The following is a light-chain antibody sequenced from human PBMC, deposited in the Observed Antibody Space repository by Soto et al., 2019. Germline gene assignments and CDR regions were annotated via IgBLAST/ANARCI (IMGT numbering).Light chain of an antibody. Sequence: EIVLTQSPGTLSLSPGERATLSCRASQSVRSSYLAWYQQKPGQAPRHLIYGASSRATGIPDRFSGSGSGTDFHLTISRLEPEDFAVYYCQQYGSSPYTFGQGPKLEIK. CDR2: GAS. CDR1: QSVRSSY. CDR3: QQYGSSPYT. J-gene: IGKJ2*01. V-gene: IGKV3-20*01.